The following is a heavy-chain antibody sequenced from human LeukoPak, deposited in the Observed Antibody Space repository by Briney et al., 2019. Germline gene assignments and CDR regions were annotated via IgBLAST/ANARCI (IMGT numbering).Heavy chain of an antibody. Sequence: GGSLRLSCAASGFTFSSYGMTWVRQAPGKGLEWVSIISNSGGSTYYADSAKGRFTISRDNSKNMLYLQMNSLGAEDTAVYYCAKGRYFDNFPDAFDIWGQGTMVTVSS. CDR3: AKGRYFDNFPDAFDI. CDR1: GFTFSSYG. D-gene: IGHD3-22*01. V-gene: IGHV3-23*01. J-gene: IGHJ3*02. CDR2: ISNSGGST.